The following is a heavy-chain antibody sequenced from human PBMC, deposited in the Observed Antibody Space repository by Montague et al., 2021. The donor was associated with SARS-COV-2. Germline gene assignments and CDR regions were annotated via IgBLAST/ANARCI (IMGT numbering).Heavy chain of an antibody. CDR1: GYTFTSYG. D-gene: IGHD3-22*01. Sequence: SGRVSCKASGYTFTSYGISLLRQAPGQGLEWMAWISAYNGNTNYAQKLQGRVTMITDTSTSTAYMELRSLRSDDTAVYYCAREGYYYDSSGWGYYYYGMDVWGQGTTVTVSS. CDR2: ISAYNGNT. V-gene: IGHV1-18*01. CDR3: AREGYYYDSSGWGYYYYGMDV. J-gene: IGHJ6*02.